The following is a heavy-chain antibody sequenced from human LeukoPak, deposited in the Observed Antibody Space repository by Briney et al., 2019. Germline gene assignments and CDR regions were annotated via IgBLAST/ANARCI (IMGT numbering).Heavy chain of an antibody. J-gene: IGHJ3*02. Sequence: KPSETLSLTCTVSGGSISSYYWSWIRQPPGKGLEWIGSIYHSGSTYYNPSLKSRVTISVDTSKNQFSLKLSSVTAADTAVYYCARISGSYFRGAFDIWGQGTMVTVSS. V-gene: IGHV4-59*08. CDR3: ARISGSYFRGAFDI. CDR1: GGSISSYY. D-gene: IGHD1-26*01. CDR2: IYHSGST.